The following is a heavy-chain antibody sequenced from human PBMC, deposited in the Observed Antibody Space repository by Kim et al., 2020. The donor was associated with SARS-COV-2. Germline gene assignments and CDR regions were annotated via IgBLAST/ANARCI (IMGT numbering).Heavy chain of an antibody. D-gene: IGHD1-26*01. J-gene: IGHJ6*02. CDR2: ISSSSSYI. Sequence: GGSLRLSCAASGFTFSSYSMNWVRQAPGKGLEWVSSISSSSSYIYYADSVKGRFTISRDNAKNSLYLQMNSLRAEDTAVYYCARDANEDTTYYYYGMDVWGQGTTVTVSS. CDR1: GFTFSSYS. CDR3: ARDANEDTTYYYYGMDV. V-gene: IGHV3-21*01.